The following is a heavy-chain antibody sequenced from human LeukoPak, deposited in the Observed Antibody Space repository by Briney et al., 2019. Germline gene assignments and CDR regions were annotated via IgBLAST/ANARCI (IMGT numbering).Heavy chain of an antibody. CDR1: GYTFTSYG. CDR3: ARDEVKWLHIYCYYGMDV. CDR2: ISAYNGNT. D-gene: IGHD5-12*01. J-gene: IGHJ6*02. Sequence: ASVKVSCKASGYTFTSYGISWVRQAPGQGLEWMGWISAYNGNTNYAQKLQGRVTMTTDTSTSTAYMELRSLRSDDTAVYYCARDEVKWLHIYCYYGMDVWGQGTTVTVSS. V-gene: IGHV1-18*01.